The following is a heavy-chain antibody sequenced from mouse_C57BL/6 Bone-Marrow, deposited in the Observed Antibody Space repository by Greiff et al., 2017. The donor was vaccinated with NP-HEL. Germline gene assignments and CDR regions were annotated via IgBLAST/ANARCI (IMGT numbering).Heavy chain of an antibody. CDR3: ARSDDGYYPSYFDY. V-gene: IGHV14-3*01. CDR1: GFNIKNTY. Sequence: VQLQQSVAELVRPGASVKLSCTASGFNIKNTYMHWVKQRPEQGLEWIGRIDPANGNTKYAPKFQGKATITADTSTNTAYLQLISLTSEDTAIYSCARSDDGYYPSYFDYWGQGTTLTVSS. D-gene: IGHD2-3*01. J-gene: IGHJ2*01. CDR2: IDPANGNT.